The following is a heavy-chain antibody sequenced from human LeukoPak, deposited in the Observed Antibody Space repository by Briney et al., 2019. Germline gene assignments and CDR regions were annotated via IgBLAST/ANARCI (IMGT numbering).Heavy chain of an antibody. Sequence: GESLKISCKGSGYTFTSYWIGWVRQMPGKGLERMGIIYPGDSDTRYSPSFQGQVTISADKSISTAYLQWSSLKASDTAMYYCARQGITIFGVVNPIDYWGQGTLVTVSS. CDR3: ARQGITIFGVVNPIDY. V-gene: IGHV5-51*01. CDR1: GYTFTSYW. D-gene: IGHD3-3*01. CDR2: IYPGDSDT. J-gene: IGHJ4*02.